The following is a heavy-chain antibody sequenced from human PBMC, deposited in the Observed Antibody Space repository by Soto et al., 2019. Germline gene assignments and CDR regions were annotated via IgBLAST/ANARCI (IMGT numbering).Heavy chain of an antibody. Sequence: QVQLVQSGAEVKKPGSSVKVSCKASGGTLKTYSFNWVRQAPGQGLEWLGKINPLRDDTTYAQNFQDRLTITADKSTSTVYMELSSLRSAHRAVCFCARDSPRRWRQPYVDAWCQATQVTVSS. J-gene: IGHJ4*02. CDR2: INPLRDDT. D-gene: IGHD1-1*01. V-gene: IGHV1-69*08. CDR3: ARDSPRRWRQPYVDA. CDR1: GGTLKTYS.